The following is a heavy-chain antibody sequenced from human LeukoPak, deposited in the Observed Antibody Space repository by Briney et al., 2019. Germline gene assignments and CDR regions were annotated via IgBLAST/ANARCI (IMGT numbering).Heavy chain of an antibody. J-gene: IGHJ4*02. Sequence: SETLSLTCTVSGGSISGYYWSWIRQPAGKGLEWIGRFYPSGSTTYNPSLKSRVTISVDTSKNQFSLKLSSVTAADTAVYYCARYYDILTGRFFDYWGQGTLVTVSS. CDR3: ARYYDILTGRFFDY. D-gene: IGHD3-9*01. CDR1: GGSISGYY. CDR2: FYPSGST. V-gene: IGHV4-4*07.